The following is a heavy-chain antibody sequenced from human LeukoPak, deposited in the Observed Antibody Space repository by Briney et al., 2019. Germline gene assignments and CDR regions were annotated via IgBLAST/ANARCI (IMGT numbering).Heavy chain of an antibody. CDR3: AKNGKYQLLGSWCDS. D-gene: IGHD2-2*01. J-gene: IGHJ5*01. V-gene: IGHV3-23*01. CDR1: GFTFSSYA. CDR2: ISGSAATT. Sequence: GGSLRLSCAASGFTFSSYAMSWVRQAPGKGLEWVSAISGSAATTYYADSVKGRFTISRDNSKNTLYVQMDSLRGDDTAVYYCAKNGKYQLLGSWCDSWGQGTLATVSS.